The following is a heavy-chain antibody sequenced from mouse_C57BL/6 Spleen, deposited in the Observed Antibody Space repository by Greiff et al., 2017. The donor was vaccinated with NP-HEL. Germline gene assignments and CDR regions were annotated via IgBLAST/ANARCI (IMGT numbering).Heavy chain of an antibody. D-gene: IGHD4-1*01. V-gene: IGHV1-50*01. CDR1: GYTFTSYW. CDR2: IAPSDSYT. J-gene: IGHJ1*03. Sequence: QVQLQQPGAELVKPGASVKLSCKASGYTFTSYWMQWVKQRPGQGLEWIGEIAPSDSYTNYTQKFKGKATLTVDTSSSTAYMQLSSLTSEDSAVYYCAKKRTGTGGDWYFDVWGTGTTVTVSS. CDR3: AKKRTGTGGDWYFDV.